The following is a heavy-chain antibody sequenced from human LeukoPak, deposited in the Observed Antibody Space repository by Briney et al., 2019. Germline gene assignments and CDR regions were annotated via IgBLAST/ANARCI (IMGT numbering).Heavy chain of an antibody. CDR1: GFTFSSYA. CDR2: ISSNGDST. J-gene: IGHJ4*02. CDR3: ARDGDNGHSTEIDY. D-gene: IGHD2-8*01. V-gene: IGHV3-64*01. Sequence: GGSLRLSCAASGFTFSSYAMHWVRQAPGKGLEYVSAISSNGDSTYYANSVKGRFTISRDNSKNTLYLQMGSLRAEDMAVYYCARDGDNGHSTEIDYWGQGTLVTVSS.